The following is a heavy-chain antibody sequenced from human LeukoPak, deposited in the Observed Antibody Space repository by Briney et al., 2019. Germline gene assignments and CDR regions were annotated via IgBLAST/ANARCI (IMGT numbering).Heavy chain of an antibody. CDR2: IYYSGST. CDR3: ARGGSSGWYGDYYYYMDV. D-gene: IGHD6-19*01. Sequence: SETLSLTCTVSGGSISSYYWSWIRQPPGKGLEWIGYIYYSGSTNYNPSLKSRVTISVDTSKNQFSLKLSSVTAADTAVYYCARGGSSGWYGDYYYYMDVRGKGTTATISS. CDR1: GGSISSYY. V-gene: IGHV4-59*01. J-gene: IGHJ6*03.